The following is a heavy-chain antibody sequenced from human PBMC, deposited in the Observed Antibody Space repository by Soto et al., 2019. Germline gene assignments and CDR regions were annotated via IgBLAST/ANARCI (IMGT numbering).Heavy chain of an antibody. CDR3: ASNYDFWSGPTALDH. CDR2: ISSSSSYI. CDR1: GFTFSSYS. J-gene: IGHJ4*02. D-gene: IGHD3-3*01. V-gene: IGHV3-21*01. Sequence: EVQLVESGGGLVKPGGSLRLSCAASGFTFSSYSMNWVRQAPGKGLEWVSSISSSSSYIYYADSVKGRFTISRDNAKNSLYLQMNSLRAEDTAVYYCASNYDFWSGPTALDHWGQGTLVTVSS.